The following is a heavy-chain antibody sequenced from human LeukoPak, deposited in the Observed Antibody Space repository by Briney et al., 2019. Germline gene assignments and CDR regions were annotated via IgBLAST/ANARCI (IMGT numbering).Heavy chain of an antibody. D-gene: IGHD3-22*01. V-gene: IGHV4-39*01. Sequence: KPSETLSLTCTVSGGSISSSSYYWGWIRQPPGTGLEWIVSIYYSGSTYYNPPLKSRVTISVDTSKNQFSLNLGSVTAADTAVYYCARLYYDSSGYYQICYFDYWGQGTLVTVSS. CDR3: ARLYYDSSGYYQICYFDY. CDR1: GGSISSSSYY. CDR2: IYYSGST. J-gene: IGHJ4*02.